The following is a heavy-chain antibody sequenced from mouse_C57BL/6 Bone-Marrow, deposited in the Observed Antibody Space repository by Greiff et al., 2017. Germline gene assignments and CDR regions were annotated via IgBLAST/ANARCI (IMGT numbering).Heavy chain of an antibody. CDR3: ARLYYGSSSYFDV. D-gene: IGHD1-1*01. CDR1: GFTFSSYT. V-gene: IGHV5-9*01. Sequence: DVMLVESGGGLVKPGGSLKLSCAASGFTFSSYTMSWVRQTPEKRLEWVATISGGGGNTYYPDSVKGRFTISRDNAKNTLYLQMSSLRSEDTALYYCARLYYGSSSYFDVWGTGTTVTVSS. J-gene: IGHJ1*03. CDR2: ISGGGGNT.